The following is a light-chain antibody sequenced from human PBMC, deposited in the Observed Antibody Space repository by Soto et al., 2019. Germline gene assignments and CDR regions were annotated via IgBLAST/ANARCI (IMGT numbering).Light chain of an antibody. CDR3: QQRSNWPVT. Sequence: EIVLTQSPGTLSLSPGERATLSCRASQSVSSYVAWYQRKPGQAPRLLIYDASTRATGISARLSGSGSGTDFTLTISSLEPEDFAVYYCQQRSNWPVTFGQGTKVDIK. CDR2: DAS. CDR1: QSVSSY. J-gene: IGKJ1*01. V-gene: IGKV3-11*01.